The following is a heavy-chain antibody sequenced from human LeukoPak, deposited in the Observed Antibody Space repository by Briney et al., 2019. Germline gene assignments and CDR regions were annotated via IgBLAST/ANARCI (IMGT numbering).Heavy chain of an antibody. V-gene: IGHV3-30-3*01. CDR1: GFTFSSYA. D-gene: IGHD6-19*01. Sequence: HPGGSLRLSCAASGFTFSSYAMRWVRQAPGKGLEWVAVISYDGSNKYYADSVKGRFTISRDNSKNTLYLQMNSLRAEDTAVYYCARSSWLANDAFDIWGQGTMVTVSS. CDR2: ISYDGSNK. CDR3: ARSSWLANDAFDI. J-gene: IGHJ3*02.